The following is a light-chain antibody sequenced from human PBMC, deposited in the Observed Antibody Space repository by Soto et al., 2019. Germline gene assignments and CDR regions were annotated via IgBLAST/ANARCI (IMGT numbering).Light chain of an antibody. J-gene: IGKJ1*01. CDR2: GPS. V-gene: IGKV3-20*01. CDR1: QNVNSNH. CDR3: HQFGSSPQT. Sequence: EIVLTQSPGTLSLSPGERATLSCRASQNVNSNHIAWYQQKPGQAPRLLIYGPSSRATGIPERFSGSWSGTDFTLTISRLEPEDFSVYFCHQFGSSPQTFGHGTKVEIK.